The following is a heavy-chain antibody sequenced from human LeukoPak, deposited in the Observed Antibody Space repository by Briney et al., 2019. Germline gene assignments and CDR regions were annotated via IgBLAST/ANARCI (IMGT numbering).Heavy chain of an antibody. CDR1: GFTFSNYG. V-gene: IGHV3-48*03. CDR3: LKATIDAFDI. D-gene: IGHD1-26*01. J-gene: IGHJ3*02. Sequence: PGGSLRLSCAASGFTFSNYGMHWVRQAPGKGLEWVSYISSSGSTIYYADSVKGRFTISRDNAKNSLYLQMNSLRAEDTAVYYCLKATIDAFDIWGQGTMVTVSS. CDR2: ISSSGSTI.